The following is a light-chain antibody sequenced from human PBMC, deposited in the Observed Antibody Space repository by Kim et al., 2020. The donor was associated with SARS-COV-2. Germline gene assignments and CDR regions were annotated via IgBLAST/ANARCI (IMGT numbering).Light chain of an antibody. CDR3: SSYTSSSTLL. CDR1: SSDVGGYNY. V-gene: IGLV2-14*01. CDR2: DVS. Sequence: QSALTQPASVSGSPGQSITISCTGTSSDVGGYNYVSWYQQHPGKAPNLMIYDVSKRPSGVSNRFSGSKSGNTASLTISGLQAEDEADYYCSSYTSSSTLLFGGGTQLTVL. J-gene: IGLJ2*01.